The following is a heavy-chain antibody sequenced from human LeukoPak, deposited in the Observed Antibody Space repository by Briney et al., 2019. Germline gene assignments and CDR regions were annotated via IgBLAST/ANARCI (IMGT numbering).Heavy chain of an antibody. CDR2: IKQDGSEK. CDR1: GFTFRSYW. Sequence: GGSLRLSCAASGFTFRSYWMSWVRQAPGKGLEWVANIKQDGSEKYYVDSVKGRFTISRDNAKNSLYLQMNSLRAEDTAVYYCARWYGSSWYSPYYYYYMDVWGKGTTVTISS. V-gene: IGHV3-7*01. J-gene: IGHJ6*03. D-gene: IGHD6-13*01. CDR3: ARWYGSSWYSPYYYYYMDV.